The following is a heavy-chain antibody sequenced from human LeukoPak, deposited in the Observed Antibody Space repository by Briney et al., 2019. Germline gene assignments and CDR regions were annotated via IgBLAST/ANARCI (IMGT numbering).Heavy chain of an antibody. J-gene: IGHJ6*03. V-gene: IGHV4-59*12. Sequence: SETLSLTCTVSGGSISSYYWSWIRQPPGKGLEWIGYIYYSGSTNYNPSLKSRVTMSVDTSKNQFSLKLSSVTAADTAVYYCARDRGDTIFDFETYYYMDVWGKGTTVTVSS. CDR3: ARDRGDTIFDFETYYYMDV. CDR2: IYYSGST. D-gene: IGHD3-3*01. CDR1: GGSISSYY.